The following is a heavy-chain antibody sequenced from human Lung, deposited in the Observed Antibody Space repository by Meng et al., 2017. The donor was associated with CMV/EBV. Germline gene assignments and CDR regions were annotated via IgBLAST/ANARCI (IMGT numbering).Heavy chain of an antibody. J-gene: IGHJ4*02. Sequence: KVSGYPLTELSMHWVRQAPGKGLEWMGGFDPEDGETIYAQKFQGRVTMTEDTSTDTAYMELSSLRSEDTAVYYCAGFRKWELPLFDYWGQGTLVTVSS. D-gene: IGHD1-26*01. CDR3: AGFRKWELPLFDY. CDR2: FDPEDGET. V-gene: IGHV1-24*01. CDR1: GYPLTELS.